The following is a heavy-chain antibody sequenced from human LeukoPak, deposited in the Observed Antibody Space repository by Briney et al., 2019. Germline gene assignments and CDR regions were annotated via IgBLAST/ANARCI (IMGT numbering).Heavy chain of an antibody. Sequence: GRSLRLSCAASGFAFSSNAMHWVRQAPGKGLEWVAVITYDGSNKYYADSVKGRFTISRDNSKNTLYLQMNSLRAEDTAVYYCARGLLGAPTSYFDFWDQGTLVTVSS. CDR1: GFAFSSNA. J-gene: IGHJ4*02. CDR3: ARGLLGAPTSYFDF. V-gene: IGHV3-30-3*01. D-gene: IGHD1-26*01. CDR2: ITYDGSNK.